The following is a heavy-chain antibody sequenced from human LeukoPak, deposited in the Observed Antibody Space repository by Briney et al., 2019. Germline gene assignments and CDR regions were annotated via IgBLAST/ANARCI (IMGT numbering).Heavy chain of an antibody. CDR3: ARALAVAGGYFDY. CDR1: GGTFSSYA. D-gene: IGHD6-19*01. J-gene: IGHJ4*02. V-gene: IGHV1-69*05. Sequence: ASVKVSCKASGGTFSSYAISWVRQAPGQGLEWMGGIIPIFGTENYAQKFQGRVTITTDESTSTAYMELSSLRSEDTAVYYCARALAVAGGYFDYWGQGTLVTVSS. CDR2: IIPIFGTE.